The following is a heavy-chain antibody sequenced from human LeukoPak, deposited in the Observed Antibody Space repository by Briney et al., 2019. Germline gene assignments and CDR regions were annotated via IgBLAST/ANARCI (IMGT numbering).Heavy chain of an antibody. D-gene: IGHD6-19*01. V-gene: IGHV3-23*01. CDR3: AKPVTKPGYSSGWYGLSPAADY. J-gene: IGHJ4*02. Sequence: GGFLRLSCAATGFTFSNYAMFWIRQAPGKGLEWVSGISGGGSPYFADSVKGRFTISRDNSKNTLYLQMNSLRVEDTAVYYCAKPVTKPGYSSGWYGLSPAADYWGQGTLVTVSS. CDR1: GFTFSNYA. CDR2: ISGGGSP.